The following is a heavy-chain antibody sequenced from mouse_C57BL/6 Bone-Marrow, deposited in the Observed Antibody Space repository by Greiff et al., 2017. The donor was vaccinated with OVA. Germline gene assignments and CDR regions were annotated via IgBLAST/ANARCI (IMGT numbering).Heavy chain of an antibody. J-gene: IGHJ3*01. CDR1: GYTFTDYY. CDR2: INPYNGGT. D-gene: IGHD2-4*01. CDR3: ARADYDGAY. V-gene: IGHV1-19*01. Sequence: VHVKQSGPVLVKPGASVKMTCKASGYTFTDYYMNWVKQSHGKSLEWIGVINPYNGGTSYNQKFKGKATLTVDKSSSTAYMELNSLTSEDSAVYYCARADYDGAYWGQGTLVTVSA.